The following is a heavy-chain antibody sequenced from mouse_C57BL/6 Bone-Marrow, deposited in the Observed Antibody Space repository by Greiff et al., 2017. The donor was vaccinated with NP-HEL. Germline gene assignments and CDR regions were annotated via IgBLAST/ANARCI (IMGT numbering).Heavy chain of an antibody. J-gene: IGHJ4*01. CDR2: IYPRSGNT. CDR3: ARSRVPPYAMDY. CDR1: GYTFTSYG. Sequence: VQLQQSGAELARPGASVKLSCKASGYTFTSYGISWVKQRTGQGLEWIGEIYPRSGNTYYNEKFKGKATLTADKSSRTAYMELRSLTSEDSAVYFCARSRVPPYAMDYWGQGTSVTVSS. V-gene: IGHV1-81*01.